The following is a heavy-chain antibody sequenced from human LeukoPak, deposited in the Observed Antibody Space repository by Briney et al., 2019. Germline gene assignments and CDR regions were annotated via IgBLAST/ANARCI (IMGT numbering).Heavy chain of an antibody. D-gene: IGHD3-10*01. J-gene: IGHJ5*02. CDR2: INPNSGGT. CDR1: GYTFTGYY. CDR3: ARGGYYYGSGSFDWFDP. V-gene: IGHV1-2*04. Sequence: ASVKVSCKASGYTFTGYYMHWVRQAPGQGLEWMGWINPNSGGTNYAQKFQGWVTMTRDTSISTAYMELCRLRSDDTAVYYCARGGYYYGSGSFDWFDPWGQGTLVTVSS.